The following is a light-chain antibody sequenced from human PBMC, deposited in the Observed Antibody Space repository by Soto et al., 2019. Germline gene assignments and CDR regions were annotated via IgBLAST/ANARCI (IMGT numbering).Light chain of an antibody. CDR1: QSVNTH. CDR2: DSS. J-gene: IGKJ2*01. Sequence: EIVLTQSPATLSLSPGGRATLSCRASQSVNTHLAWYQQKPGQPPRLLIYDSSHIATGVPVRFSGSGSGTDFTLTINSLQPEDLAVYYCQQRTTWPETFGRGTKLEIK. CDR3: QQRTTWPET. V-gene: IGKV3-11*01.